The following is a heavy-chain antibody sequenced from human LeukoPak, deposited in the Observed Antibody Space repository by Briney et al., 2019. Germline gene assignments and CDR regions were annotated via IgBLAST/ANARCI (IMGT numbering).Heavy chain of an antibody. J-gene: IGHJ3*01. V-gene: IGHV3-23*01. Sequence: GGSLRLSCTGSGFAFGNYGMTWVRQPPGKGLEWVSAITGSGGTTRYTDSVTGRFTISRDNSGNTLFLQMNSLRAEDTAVYYCAKDPNGDYLGAFDFWGPGTLVNVSS. CDR2: ITGSGGTT. CDR1: GFAFGNYG. CDR3: AKDPNGDYLGAFDF. D-gene: IGHD4-17*01.